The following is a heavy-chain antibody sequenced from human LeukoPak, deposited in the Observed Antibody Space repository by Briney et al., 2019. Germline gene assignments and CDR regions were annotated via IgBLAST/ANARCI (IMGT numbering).Heavy chain of an antibody. CDR3: ATYYDILTGPPDAFDI. V-gene: IGHV5-51*01. D-gene: IGHD3-9*01. Sequence: GESLKVSCQGSGYSFTSYWIGWVRQLPGKGLEWMGIIYPGDSDTRYSPSFQGQVTISADKSISTAYLQWSSLKASDTAMYYCATYYDILTGPPDAFDIWGQGTMVTVPS. CDR1: GYSFTSYW. J-gene: IGHJ3*02. CDR2: IYPGDSDT.